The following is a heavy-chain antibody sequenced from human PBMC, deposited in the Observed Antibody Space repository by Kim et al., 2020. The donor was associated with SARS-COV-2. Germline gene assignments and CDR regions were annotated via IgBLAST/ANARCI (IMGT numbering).Heavy chain of an antibody. CDR1: GGSISSYY. Sequence: SETLSLTCTVSGGSISSYYWSWIRQPPGKGLEWIGYIYYSGSTNYNPSLKSRVTISVDTSKNQFSLKLSSVTAADTAVYYCARDVNYYGMDVWGQGTTVTVSS. CDR3: ARDVNYYGMDV. CDR2: IYYSGST. V-gene: IGHV4-59*13. J-gene: IGHJ6*02.